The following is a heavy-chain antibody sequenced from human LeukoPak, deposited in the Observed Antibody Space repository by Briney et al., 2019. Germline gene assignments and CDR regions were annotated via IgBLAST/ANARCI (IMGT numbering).Heavy chain of an antibody. D-gene: IGHD3-22*01. J-gene: IGHJ3*02. CDR1: GYTGTGYY. V-gene: IGHV1-2*02. Sequence: ASVKVSCKASGYTGTGYYIHWCRQSPGQRLKWMGRINPNSGDTNYAQKFQGRVTMTRDTSISTDYMELSRLRSDDTAVYYCARESALGDYYDSSGYYGNSAFDIWGQGTMVTVSS. CDR3: ARESALGDYYDSSGYYGNSAFDI. CDR2: INPNSGDT.